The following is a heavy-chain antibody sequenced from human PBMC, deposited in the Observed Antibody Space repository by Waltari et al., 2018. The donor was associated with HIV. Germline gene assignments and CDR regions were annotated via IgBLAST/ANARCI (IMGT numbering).Heavy chain of an antibody. D-gene: IGHD2-2*01. V-gene: IGHV1-2*02. Sequence: QVQLVQSGAEVEKPGASVKVSCQTSRYTFTGYYMHWVRQAPGQGLEGMGWIDPNSGRTEYAHNSQGSVTMPRDKPISSAYIELSSRKSDDTAVYYCMREGAYCSGTTCPGGYWGQGTLVTVSS. CDR1: RYTFTGYY. CDR3: MREGAYCSGTTCPGGY. CDR2: IDPNSGRT. J-gene: IGHJ4*02.